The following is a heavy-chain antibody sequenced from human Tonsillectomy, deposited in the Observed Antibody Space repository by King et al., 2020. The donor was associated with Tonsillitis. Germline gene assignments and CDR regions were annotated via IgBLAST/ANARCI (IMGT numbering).Heavy chain of an antibody. J-gene: IGHJ4*02. CDR3: ARHSSSSEVGY. CDR2: IQQDGSGK. V-gene: IGHV3-7*03. Sequence: VQLVESGGGLVQPGGSLRLSCVASGFTFSNYWMSWVRQAPGKGLEWVANIQQDGSGKYYVDSVKGRFTISRDNTKNSLYLQMNSLRAEDTAVYYCARHSSSSEVGYWGQGTLVTVSS. D-gene: IGHD6-6*01. CDR1: GFTFSNYW.